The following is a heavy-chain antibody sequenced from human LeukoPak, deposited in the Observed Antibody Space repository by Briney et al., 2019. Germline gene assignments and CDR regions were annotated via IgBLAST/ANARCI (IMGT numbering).Heavy chain of an antibody. CDR3: ARARGYSYGVFDY. J-gene: IGHJ4*02. CDR1: GYTFTGHY. Sequence: GASVKVSCKASGYTFTGHYMHWVRQAPGQGLEWMGGIIPIFGTANYAQKFQGRVTITTDESTSTAYMELSSLRSEDTAVYYCARARGYSYGVFDYWGQGTLVTVSS. V-gene: IGHV1-69*05. CDR2: IIPIFGTA. D-gene: IGHD5-18*01.